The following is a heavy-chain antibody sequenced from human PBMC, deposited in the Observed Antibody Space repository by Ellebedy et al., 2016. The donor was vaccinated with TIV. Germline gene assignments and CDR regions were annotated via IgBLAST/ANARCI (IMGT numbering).Heavy chain of an antibody. Sequence: GGSLRLSXAASGFTFSSYSMNWVRQAPGKGLEWVSYISSSSSTIYYADSVKGRFTISRDNAKNSLYLQMNSLRDEDTAVYYCARVWPTVVTRPTYYYYMDVWGKGTTVTVSS. CDR2: ISSSSSTI. J-gene: IGHJ6*03. D-gene: IGHD4-23*01. CDR3: ARVWPTVVTRPTYYYYMDV. CDR1: GFTFSSYS. V-gene: IGHV3-48*02.